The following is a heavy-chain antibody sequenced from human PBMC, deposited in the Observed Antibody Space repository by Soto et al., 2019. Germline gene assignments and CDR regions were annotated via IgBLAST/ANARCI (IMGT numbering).Heavy chain of an antibody. Sequence: SETLSLTCAVYGGSFSGYYWSWIRQPPGKGLEWIGEINHSGSTNYNPSLKSRVTISVDTSKNQFSLKLSSVTAADTAVYYCARLGFEQRLALFDYGMDVWGQGTTVTVSS. CDR1: GGSFSGYY. CDR2: INHSGST. CDR3: ARLGFEQRLALFDYGMDV. J-gene: IGHJ6*02. D-gene: IGHD6-25*01. V-gene: IGHV4-34*01.